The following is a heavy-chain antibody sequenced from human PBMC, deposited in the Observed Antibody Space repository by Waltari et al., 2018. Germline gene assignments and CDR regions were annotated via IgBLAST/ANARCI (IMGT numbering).Heavy chain of an antibody. Sequence: EVQLLEYGGGLVQPGGSLRLSCAVSGLTFSNYALTWVPQAPGKGLQWVSAISGSGATTSYADSVKGRFTISRDNSKNTVYLQMNSLRAEDTATYYCAKDTATVTPRGGMDVWGQGTTVTVSS. CDR2: ISGSGATT. V-gene: IGHV3-23*01. CDR1: GLTFSNYA. J-gene: IGHJ6*02. D-gene: IGHD4-17*01. CDR3: AKDTATVTPRGGMDV.